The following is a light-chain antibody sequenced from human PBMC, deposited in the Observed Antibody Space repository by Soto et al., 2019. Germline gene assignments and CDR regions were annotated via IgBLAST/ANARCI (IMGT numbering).Light chain of an antibody. Sequence: IQLTQSPSSLSASVGDRVTITCRASQGISSYLAWYQKKPGKAPKLLIYAASTLQSGVPSRFSGSGSGTDFTLTISSLQPEDFATYYCQQLNSYPSFGPGTKVDIK. CDR3: QQLNSYPS. J-gene: IGKJ3*01. V-gene: IGKV1-9*01. CDR2: AAS. CDR1: QGISSY.